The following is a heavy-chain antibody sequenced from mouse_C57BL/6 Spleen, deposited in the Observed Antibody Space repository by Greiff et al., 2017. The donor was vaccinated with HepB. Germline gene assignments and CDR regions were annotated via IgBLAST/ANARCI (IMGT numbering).Heavy chain of an antibody. V-gene: IGHV1-26*01. CDR3: ASTEPSYWYFDV. J-gene: IGHJ1*03. CDR1: GYTFTDYY. Sequence: EVQLQQSGPELVKPGASVKISCKASGYTFTDYYMNWVKQSHGKSLEWIGDINPNNGGTSYNQKFKGKATLTVDKSSSTAYMELRSLTSEDSAVYYCASTEPSYWYFDVWGTGTTVTVSS. CDR2: INPNNGGT. D-gene: IGHD1-1*01.